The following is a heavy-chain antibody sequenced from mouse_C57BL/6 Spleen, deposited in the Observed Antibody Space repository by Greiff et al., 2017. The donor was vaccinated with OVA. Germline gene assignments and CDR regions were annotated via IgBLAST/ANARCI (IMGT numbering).Heavy chain of an antibody. CDR2: ISSGSSTN. J-gene: IGHJ2*01. CDR3: ARWYYGPDY. CDR1: GFTFSDYG. D-gene: IGHD1-1*01. V-gene: IGHV5-17*01. Sequence: EVHLVESGGGLVKPGGSLKLSCAASGFTFSDYGMHWVRQAPEKGLEWVAYISSGSSTNYYTDTVKGRITISRDNAKNTLFLQMTSLRSEDSAMYYCARWYYGPDYWGQGTTLTVSS.